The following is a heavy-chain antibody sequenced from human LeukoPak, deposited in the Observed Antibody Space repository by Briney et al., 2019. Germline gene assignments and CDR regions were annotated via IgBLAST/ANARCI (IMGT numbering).Heavy chain of an antibody. D-gene: IGHD5-18*01. Sequence: SETLSLTCTVSGVSISSYYWIWIRQPAGKGLEWIGRISTSGNTNYNPSLKSRVTMSVDTTKNQFSPTLSSVTAADTAVYYCARGTGYSLGYWGQGTLVTVSS. CDR3: ARGTGYSLGY. CDR2: ISTSGNT. CDR1: GVSISSYY. J-gene: IGHJ4*02. V-gene: IGHV4-4*07.